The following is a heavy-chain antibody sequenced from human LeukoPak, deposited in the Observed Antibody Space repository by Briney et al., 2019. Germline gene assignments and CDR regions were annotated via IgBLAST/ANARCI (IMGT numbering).Heavy chain of an antibody. J-gene: IGHJ4*02. CDR1: GFSVSDYY. D-gene: IGHD3-10*01. CDR2: ISSSGSTI. CDR3: ARDGYGSGSADY. Sequence: GGSLRLSCAGSGFSVSDYYMSWIRQAPGKGLEWISFISSSGSTIYYRDSVKGRFTISRDTTKNSLYLQMNSLRAEDTAVYYCARDGYGSGSADYWGQGTLVTVSS. V-gene: IGHV3-11*04.